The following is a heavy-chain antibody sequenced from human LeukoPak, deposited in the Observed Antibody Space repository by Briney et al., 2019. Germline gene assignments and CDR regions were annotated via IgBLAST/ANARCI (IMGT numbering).Heavy chain of an antibody. J-gene: IGHJ4*02. CDR3: ARRHSSGWFYY. Sequence: PSETLSLTCTVSGYSISNGYYWDWIRQPPGRGLEWIGKIYRSGSTSYNPSLKSRVTISVDTSKNQFSLKVNSVTAADTAVYYCARRHSSGWFYYWGQGTLVTVSS. CDR1: GYSISNGYY. V-gene: IGHV4-38-2*02. CDR2: IYRSGST. D-gene: IGHD6-19*01.